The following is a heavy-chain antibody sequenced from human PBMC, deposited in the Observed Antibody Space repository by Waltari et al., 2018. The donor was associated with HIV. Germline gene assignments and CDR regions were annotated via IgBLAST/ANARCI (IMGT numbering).Heavy chain of an antibody. J-gene: IGHJ4*02. CDR3: VRDDPGYGPIDY. Sequence: DVYLVESGGGVVTTGGSIRLTCEAPGFAFRPSSLNWVRQSPMRGLECGASIRRGNNEKNYLDSVRGRFVISRDNSESSVYLQMDSLREEDTATYFCVRDDPGYGPIDYWGQGTLVTV. CDR1: GFAFRPSS. D-gene: IGHD3-10*01. CDR2: IRRGNNEK. V-gene: IGHV3-21*04.